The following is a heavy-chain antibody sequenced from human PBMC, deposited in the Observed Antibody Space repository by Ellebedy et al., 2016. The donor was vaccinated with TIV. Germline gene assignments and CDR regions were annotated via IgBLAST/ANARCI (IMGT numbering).Heavy chain of an antibody. V-gene: IGHV5-51*01. CDR1: GYTFTKFW. CDR2: IYPGDSET. J-gene: IGHJ3*01. D-gene: IGHD3-9*01. CDR3: ARRDDLYTFDFFDF. Sequence: GESLKISCKGSGYTFTKFWIGWVRQMPGKGLEWMGNIYPGDSETRYSPSFEGQVTMSVDKSIRTAYLQWSSLKASDTAMYFCARRDDLYTFDFFDFWGQGTMVTVAA.